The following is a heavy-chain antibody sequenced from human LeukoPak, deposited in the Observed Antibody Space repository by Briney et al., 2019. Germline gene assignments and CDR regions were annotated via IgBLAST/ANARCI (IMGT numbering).Heavy chain of an antibody. D-gene: IGHD4-17*01. V-gene: IGHV4-30-4*01. J-gene: IGHJ4*02. CDR3: ARGDYGDYSTFDY. Sequence: SETLSLTCTVSGGSISSGDYYWSWIRQPPGKGLEWIGYIYYSGSTYYNPSLKSRVTISVDTSKNQFSLKLSSVTAADTAVYYCARGDYGDYSTFDYWGQGTLVTVPS. CDR2: IYYSGST. CDR1: GGSISSGDYY.